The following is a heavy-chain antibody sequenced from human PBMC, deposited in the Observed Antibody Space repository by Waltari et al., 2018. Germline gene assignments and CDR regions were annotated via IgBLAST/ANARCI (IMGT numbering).Heavy chain of an antibody. CDR3: ARWGVNIAAAGPYPY. J-gene: IGHJ4*02. CDR2: INHSGRT. D-gene: IGHD6-13*01. V-gene: IGHV4-34*01. Sequence: QVQLHPWGAGLLKPSETLSLTCAVYGGSFSGYYWSWIRQPPGRGLGWIGEINHSGRTSNNPALKSQVTISVDTSKNQVSLKLGSVTAADTAVYYCARWGVNIAAAGPYPYWGQGTLVTVSS. CDR1: GGSFSGYY.